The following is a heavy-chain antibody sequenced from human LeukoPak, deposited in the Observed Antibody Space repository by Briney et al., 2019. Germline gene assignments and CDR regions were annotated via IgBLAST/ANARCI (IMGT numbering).Heavy chain of an antibody. CDR2: INPDSGGT. J-gene: IGHJ5*02. V-gene: IGHV1-2*02. CDR1: GYTFTGYY. D-gene: IGHD3-10*01. Sequence: ASVKVSCKASGYTFTGYYMHWVRQAPGQGLEWMGWINPDSGGTNYAQKFQGRVTMTEDTSTDTAYMELSSLRSEDTAVYYCATVQAFPMGRGVSIMGYWFDPWGQGTLVTVSS. CDR3: ATVQAFPMGRGVSIMGYWFDP.